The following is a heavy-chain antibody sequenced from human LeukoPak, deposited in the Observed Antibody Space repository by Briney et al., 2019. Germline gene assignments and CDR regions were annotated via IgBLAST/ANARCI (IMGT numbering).Heavy chain of an antibody. CDR3: ARLNTGMVTSDY. CDR2: ISSSSSYI. V-gene: IGHV3-21*01. CDR1: GFTFSSYS. J-gene: IGHJ4*02. Sequence: GGSLRLSCAASGFTFSSYSMNWVRQAPGKGLEWVSSISSSSSYIYYADSVKGRFTISRDNAKNSLYLQMNSLRAEDTAVYYCARLNTGMVTSDYWGQGTLVTVSS. D-gene: IGHD5-18*01.